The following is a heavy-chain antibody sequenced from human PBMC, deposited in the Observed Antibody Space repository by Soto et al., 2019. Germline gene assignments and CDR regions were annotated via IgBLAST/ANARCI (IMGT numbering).Heavy chain of an antibody. CDR1: GGSISSGGYS. J-gene: IGHJ4*02. V-gene: IGHV4-30-2*01. D-gene: IGHD3-10*02. CDR3: CSGSYYNVIDS. Sequence: TLSLTCAVSGGSISSGGYSWSWIRQPPGKGLEWIGYIYHSGSTYYNPSLKSRITISVDRSKNQFSLKVSSVTAVDTAVYYCCSGSYYNVIDSWGQGTLVTVSS. CDR2: IYHSGST.